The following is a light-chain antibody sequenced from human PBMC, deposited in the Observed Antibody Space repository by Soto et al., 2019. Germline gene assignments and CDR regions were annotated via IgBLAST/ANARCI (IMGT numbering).Light chain of an antibody. Sequence: DIQMTQSPSSLSASVGDRVTMTCRASQTISTYLNWYQQEPGKAPKLLIYAASSLQSGVPSRFSGRGSGTDFSLTISSLQPEDSATYYCQQIYSTPLTFGGGTKVEI. CDR3: QQIYSTPLT. CDR2: AAS. CDR1: QTISTY. V-gene: IGKV1-39*01. J-gene: IGKJ4*01.